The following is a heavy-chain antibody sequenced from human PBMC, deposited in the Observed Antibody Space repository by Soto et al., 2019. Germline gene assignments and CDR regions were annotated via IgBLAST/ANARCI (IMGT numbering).Heavy chain of an antibody. CDR3: GRAKRPMLIPENF. CDR1: GGSISSYY. CDR2: IYYSGTT. D-gene: IGHD3-16*01. J-gene: IGHJ4*02. Sequence: PSETLSLTCTVSGGSISSYYWSWIRQPPGKGLEWIGYIYYSGTTKYSPSLKSRVTISLDTSKNQFSLNLSSVTAADTAIYYCGRAKRPMLIPENFWGPRTL. V-gene: IGHV4-59*01.